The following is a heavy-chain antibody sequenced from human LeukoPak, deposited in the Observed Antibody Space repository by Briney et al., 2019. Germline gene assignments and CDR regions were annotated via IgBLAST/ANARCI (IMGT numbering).Heavy chain of an antibody. V-gene: IGHV4-34*01. CDR1: GGSFSGYY. D-gene: IGHD3-22*01. J-gene: IGHJ4*02. CDR3: ARGRYYYDSSGYYPFDY. Sequence: SETLSLTCAVYGGSFSGYYWSWIRQPPGKGLEWIGEINHSGSTNYNPSLKSRVTISVDTSKNQFSLKLSSVTAADTAVYYCARGRYYYDSSGYYPFDYRGQGTLVTVSS. CDR2: INHSGST.